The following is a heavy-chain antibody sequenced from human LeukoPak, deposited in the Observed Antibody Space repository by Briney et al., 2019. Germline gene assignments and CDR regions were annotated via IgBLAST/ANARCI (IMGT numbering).Heavy chain of an antibody. CDR1: GYTFTSYG. D-gene: IGHD2-2*01. CDR3: ARDFYPGYCSSTSCYNFDY. CDR2: ISAYNGNT. V-gene: IGHV1-18*01. Sequence: ASVKVSCKASGYTFTSYGISWVRQAPGQGLEWMGWISAYNGNTNYARKLQGRVTMTTDTSTSTAYMELRSLRSDDTAVYYCARDFYPGYCSSTSCYNFDYWAREPWSPSPQ. J-gene: IGHJ4*02.